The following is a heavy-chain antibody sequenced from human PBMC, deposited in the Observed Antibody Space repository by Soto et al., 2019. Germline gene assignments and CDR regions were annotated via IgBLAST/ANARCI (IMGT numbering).Heavy chain of an antibody. Sequence: QVQLQESGPGLVKPSETLSLTCTVSGGSISPYYWAWIRQPPGKGLEWIGYIYYSGSTSYNPSLSSLVTISLEPSKGQFSLRLSSVTASDTAVYYCARLGESYPSLDPWGQGTLVTVSS. CDR1: GGSISPYY. D-gene: IGHD2-21*01. J-gene: IGHJ5*02. CDR2: IYYSGST. V-gene: IGHV4-59*08. CDR3: ARLGESYPSLDP.